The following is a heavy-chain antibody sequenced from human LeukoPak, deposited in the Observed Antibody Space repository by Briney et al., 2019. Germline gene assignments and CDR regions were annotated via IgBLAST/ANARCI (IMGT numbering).Heavy chain of an antibody. CDR3: ARGFSSLDY. CDR2: IYYSGST. CDR1: GGSISTYY. Sequence: SETLSLTCTVSGGSISTYYWSWIRQPPGKGLEWIGHIYYSGSTKYNPSLKSRVTISVDTSKNQFSLKLNAVTAADTAVFYCARGFSSLDYWGQGTLVTASS. J-gene: IGHJ4*02. D-gene: IGHD3-10*01. V-gene: IGHV4-59*01.